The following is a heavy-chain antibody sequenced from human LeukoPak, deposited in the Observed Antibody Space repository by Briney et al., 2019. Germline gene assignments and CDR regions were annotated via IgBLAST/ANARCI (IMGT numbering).Heavy chain of an antibody. CDR2: IIHSGST. CDR3: ARITVTTETNWFDP. Sequence: SETLSLTCAVYGGSFSGYYWSWIRQPPGKGLEWIGEIIHSGSTNYNPSLKSRVTISVDKSKNQFSLKLSSVTAADTAVYYCARITVTTETNWFDPWGQGTLVTVSS. CDR1: GGSFSGYY. V-gene: IGHV4-34*12. D-gene: IGHD4-17*01. J-gene: IGHJ5*02.